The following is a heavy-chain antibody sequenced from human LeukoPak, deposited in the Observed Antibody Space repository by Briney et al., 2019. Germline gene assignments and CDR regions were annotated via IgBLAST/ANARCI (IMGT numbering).Heavy chain of an antibody. CDR1: GGSISNY. D-gene: IGHD3-16*01. V-gene: IGHV4-4*07. J-gene: IGHJ4*02. CDR3: GRALGRGSDIDF. CDR2: IYSSGST. Sequence: SETLSLPCTVSGGSISNYWSWIRQPAGKGLEWIGHIYSSGSTNYNPSLKSRVTMSLDTSNKQFSLKLNSGTAADTAVYYCGRALGRGSDIDFWGQGGQVTVSS.